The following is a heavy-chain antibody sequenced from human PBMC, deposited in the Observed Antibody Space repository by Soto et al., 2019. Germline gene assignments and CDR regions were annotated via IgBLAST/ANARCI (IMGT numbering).Heavy chain of an antibody. CDR2: ISAYSGKT. V-gene: IGHV1-18*01. Sequence: QVQLLHSGGEVKKPGASVKVSCKTSGYTFTTYGISWVRQAPGQGLEWVGWISAYSGKTHYAQKFQGKVTMTTDTATNTAYLELRSLRSDDTAVYYGARDPYLGDHQYWGQGTLVTVSS. J-gene: IGHJ4*02. CDR3: ARDPYLGDHQY. D-gene: IGHD3-16*01. CDR1: GYTFTTYG.